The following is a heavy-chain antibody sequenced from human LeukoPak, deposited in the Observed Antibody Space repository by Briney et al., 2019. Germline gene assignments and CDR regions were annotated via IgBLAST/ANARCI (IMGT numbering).Heavy chain of an antibody. Sequence: GGSLRLSCAASGFTFSSYAMSWVRQAPGKGLEWVSAISGSGGSTYYADSVKGRFTISRDNSKDTLYLQMNSLRAEDTAVYYCAKGGLYGDYVYFDYWGQGTLVTVSS. CDR2: ISGSGGST. CDR3: AKGGLYGDYVYFDY. CDR1: GFTFSSYA. D-gene: IGHD4-17*01. J-gene: IGHJ4*02. V-gene: IGHV3-23*01.